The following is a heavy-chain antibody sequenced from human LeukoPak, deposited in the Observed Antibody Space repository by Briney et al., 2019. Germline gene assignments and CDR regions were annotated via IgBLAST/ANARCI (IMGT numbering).Heavy chain of an antibody. CDR3: AREDSGSLDFDY. Sequence: PGGSLRLSCAASGFTLSSYSMNWVRQAPGKGLEWVSSISSSSSYIYYADSVKGRFTISRDNAKNSLYLQMNSLRAEDTAVYYCAREDSGSLDFDYWGQGTLVTVSS. CDR2: ISSSSSYI. V-gene: IGHV3-21*01. CDR1: GFTLSSYS. J-gene: IGHJ4*02. D-gene: IGHD1-26*01.